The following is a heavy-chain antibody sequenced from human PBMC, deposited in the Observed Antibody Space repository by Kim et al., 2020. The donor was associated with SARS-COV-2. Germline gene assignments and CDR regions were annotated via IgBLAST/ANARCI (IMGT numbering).Heavy chain of an antibody. D-gene: IGHD3-10*01. V-gene: IGHV3-11*05. Sequence: KGRFTIYRDNAKNALYLQMNSLGAEDTAVYYCARDGRDYYGSGSYYDPDYWGQGTLVTVSS. J-gene: IGHJ4*02. CDR3: ARDGRDYYGSGSYYDPDY.